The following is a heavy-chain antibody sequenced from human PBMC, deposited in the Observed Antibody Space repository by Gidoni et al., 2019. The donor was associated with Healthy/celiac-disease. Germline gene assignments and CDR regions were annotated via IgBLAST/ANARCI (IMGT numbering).Heavy chain of an antibody. V-gene: IGHV4-38-2*02. CDR3: ARSIVVVVNGEYYFDY. CDR2: IYHSGST. CDR1: GYSIRSGYY. D-gene: IGHD2-15*01. J-gene: IGHJ4*02. Sequence: QVQLQESGPGLVKPSETLSLTCTVSGYSIRSGYYWGWIRQPPGKGLEWIGSIYHSGSTYYNPSLKSRVTISVDTSKNQFSLKLSSVTAADTAVYYCARSIVVVVNGEYYFDYWGQGTLVTVSS.